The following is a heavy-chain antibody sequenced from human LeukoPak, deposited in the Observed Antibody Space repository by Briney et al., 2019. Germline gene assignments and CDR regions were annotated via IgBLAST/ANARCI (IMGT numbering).Heavy chain of an antibody. Sequence: GGSLRLSCAASGFTFTSHVMSWVRQTPGKELEWVSAIDGSGHTTYYADSVGGRFIISRDNSKKMLYLQMNSLRAEDTATYYCARESIRSGSLKWFDPWGQGTLVTVSS. CDR3: ARESIRSGSLKWFDP. V-gene: IGHV3-23*01. CDR2: IDGSGHTT. J-gene: IGHJ5*02. CDR1: GFTFTSHV. D-gene: IGHD3-3*01.